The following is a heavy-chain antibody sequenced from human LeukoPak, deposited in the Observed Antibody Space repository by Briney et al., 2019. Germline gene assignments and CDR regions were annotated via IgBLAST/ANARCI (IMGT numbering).Heavy chain of an antibody. J-gene: IGHJ3*01. D-gene: IGHD2-15*01. CDR1: GFTFSTYW. CDR2: ITPDGREK. V-gene: IGHV3-7*01. Sequence: GAQRLSCAASGFTFSTYWMHWVRQAPGKGPEWVAKITPDGREKYYMDSVKGRFVISRDNGKNSLYLQMNSLRVEDTAVYYCARDWRQDNAFDLWGQGTMVTVSS. CDR3: ARDWRQDNAFDL.